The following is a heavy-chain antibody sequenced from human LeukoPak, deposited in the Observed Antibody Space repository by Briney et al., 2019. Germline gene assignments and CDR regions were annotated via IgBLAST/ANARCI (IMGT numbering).Heavy chain of an antibody. CDR3: ARAAYCGGGCYYYFDY. V-gene: IGHV4-59*01. Sequence: LETLSLTCTVSGGSIGGYYWSWIRLPPGKGLEWIGYIYYSGSTSYNPALMSRVTMPVDTSQNQFSLKLSSVTAADTAVYYCARAAYCGGGCYYYFDYWGQGTLVTVSS. J-gene: IGHJ4*02. CDR1: GGSIGGYY. CDR2: IYYSGST. D-gene: IGHD2-21*02.